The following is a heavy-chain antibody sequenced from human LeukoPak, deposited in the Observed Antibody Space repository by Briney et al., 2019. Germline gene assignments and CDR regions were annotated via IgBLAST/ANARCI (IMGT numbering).Heavy chain of an antibody. CDR1: GFTFSNYW. J-gene: IGHJ4*02. CDR3: AREGADYYDSSGYYSEGFDY. V-gene: IGHV3-7*01. CDR2: IEQDGSEK. Sequence: GGSLRLSCAASGFTFSNYWMSWVRQAPGKGLEWVANIEQDGSEKYYVDSVKGRFTISRDNAKNSLYLQMNSLRAEDTAVYYCAREGADYYDSSGYYSEGFDYWGQGTLVTVSS. D-gene: IGHD3-22*01.